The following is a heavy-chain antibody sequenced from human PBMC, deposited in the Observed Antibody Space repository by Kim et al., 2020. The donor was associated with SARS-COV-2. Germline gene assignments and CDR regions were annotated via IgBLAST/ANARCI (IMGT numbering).Heavy chain of an antibody. J-gene: IGHJ4*02. CDR2: RT. Sequence: RTYYVDSVKGRFSISRENCKRTVYMQMNSLRAEDTALYYCTPSSYGDPSDYWGQGTLVTVSS. V-gene: IGHV3-23*03. CDR3: TPSSYGDPSDY. D-gene: IGHD4-17*01.